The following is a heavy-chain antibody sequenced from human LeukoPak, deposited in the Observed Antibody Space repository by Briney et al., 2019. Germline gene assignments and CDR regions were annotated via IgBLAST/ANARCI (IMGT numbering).Heavy chain of an antibody. D-gene: IGHD2-15*01. CDR3: AREGQDLDH. CDR2: IYDSGST. J-gene: IGHJ4*02. Sequence: SETLSLTCTVSGGSIRSSYYYWGWIRQPPGKGLEWIGSIYDSGSTYYNPSLKSRVTISVDTSKNQFSLKLNSVTAADTAVYYCAREGQDLDHWGQGTLVSVST. V-gene: IGHV4-39*02. CDR1: GGSIRSSYYY.